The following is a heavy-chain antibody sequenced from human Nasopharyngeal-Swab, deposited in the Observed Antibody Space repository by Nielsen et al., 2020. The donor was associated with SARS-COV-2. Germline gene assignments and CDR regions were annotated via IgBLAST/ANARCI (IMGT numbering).Heavy chain of an antibody. V-gene: IGHV4-34*01. CDR2: INHSGST. CDR1: GGSFSGYY. CDR3: ARGELLDY. D-gene: IGHD1-7*01. J-gene: IGHJ4*02. Sequence: SETLSLTCAVYGGSFSGYYWSWIRQPPGKGLEWIGEINHSGSTNYNPSLKSRVTISVDTSKNQFSLKMSSVTAADTAVYYCARGELLDYWGQGTLVTVSS.